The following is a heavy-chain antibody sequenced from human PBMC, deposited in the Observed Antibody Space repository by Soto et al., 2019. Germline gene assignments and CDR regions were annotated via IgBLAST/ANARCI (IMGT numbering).Heavy chain of an antibody. Sequence: VQLAESGGGVVQPGRSLRLSCAASGVMFSLYDMHWVRQAPGKGLEWVSVICSDGSKKYYADSVKDRFTISRDNSKNTLYLQMDSLTPEDTAVYYWRRDDLDVKGGGRVVGTGPVGDLWGRGTLVTVSS. CDR3: RRDDLDVKGGGRVVGTGPVGDL. J-gene: IGHJ5*02. V-gene: IGHV3-30*03. CDR2: ICSDGSKK. D-gene: IGHD2-21*02. CDR1: GVMFSLYD.